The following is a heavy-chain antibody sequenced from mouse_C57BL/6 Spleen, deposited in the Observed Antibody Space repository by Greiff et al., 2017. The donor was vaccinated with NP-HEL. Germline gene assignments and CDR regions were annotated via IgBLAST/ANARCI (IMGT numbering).Heavy chain of an antibody. J-gene: IGHJ3*01. CDR2: INPNNGGT. Sequence: EVQLQQSGPELVKPGASVKISCKASGYTFTDYYMNWVKQSHGKSLEWIGDINPNNGGTSYNQKFKGKATLTVDKSSSTAYMELRSLTSEDSAVYYCARFSNWAWFAYWGQGTLVTVSA. D-gene: IGHD4-1*01. V-gene: IGHV1-26*01. CDR1: GYTFTDYY. CDR3: ARFSNWAWFAY.